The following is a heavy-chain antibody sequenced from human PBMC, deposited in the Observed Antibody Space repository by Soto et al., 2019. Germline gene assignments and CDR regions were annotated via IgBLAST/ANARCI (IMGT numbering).Heavy chain of an antibody. J-gene: IGHJ3*02. Sequence: QVQLVQSGAEVKKPGASVKVSCKASGYNFNGYYVHWVRQAPGQGLEWMGWINPNSGGTKYAQKFQGRVTMTRDTSISTAYMELRRVRYDDTAVYYCAKDDGDSPPRGSVDIWGQGTMVTVSS. V-gene: IGHV1-2*02. CDR1: GYNFNGYY. D-gene: IGHD4-17*01. CDR3: AKDDGDSPPRGSVDI. CDR2: INPNSGGT.